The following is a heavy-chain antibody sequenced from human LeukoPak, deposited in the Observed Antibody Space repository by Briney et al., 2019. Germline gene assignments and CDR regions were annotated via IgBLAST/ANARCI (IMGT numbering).Heavy chain of an antibody. CDR3: ARAEGDSSSWYRY. CDR2: IKEDGSDK. J-gene: IGHJ4*02. D-gene: IGHD6-13*01. CDR1: GFTFSNYW. Sequence: PGGSLRLSCAASGFTFSNYWMSWVRQAPGKGLEWVANIKEDGSDKYYVDSVKGRFIISRDNVKNSLYLQMNSLRAEDTAVYYCARAEGDSSSWYRYWGQGTLVTVSS. V-gene: IGHV3-7*01.